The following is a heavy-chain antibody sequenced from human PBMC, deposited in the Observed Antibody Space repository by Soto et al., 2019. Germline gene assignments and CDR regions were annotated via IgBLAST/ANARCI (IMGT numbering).Heavy chain of an antibody. D-gene: IGHD2-15*01. CDR1: GGSISSGGYY. CDR3: ARGAVVAATPFDY. Sequence: QVQLQESGPGLVKPSQTLSLTCTVSGGSISSGGYYWSWIRQHPGKGLEWIGYIYYSGSTYYNPSLKSRVTIAVDTSKNQFSLKLSSVTAADTAVYYCARGAVVAATPFDYWGQGTLVTVSS. CDR2: IYYSGST. J-gene: IGHJ4*02. V-gene: IGHV4-31*03.